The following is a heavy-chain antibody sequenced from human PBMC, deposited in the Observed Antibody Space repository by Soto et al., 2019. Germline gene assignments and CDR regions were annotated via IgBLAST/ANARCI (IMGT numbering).Heavy chain of an antibody. V-gene: IGHV3-23*01. CDR1: GFTFSRND. J-gene: IGHJ4*02. D-gene: IGHD3-10*01. CDR3: ATYYYGSGSLPIY. Sequence: GGSLRLSCAASGFTFSRNDMTWVRQAPGKGLEGVSGISGSGDSTYYADSVKGRSTISRDNSKNTLFLQLNSLRAEDTAVYYCATYYYGSGSLPIYWGQGSLVTVSS. CDR2: ISGSGDST.